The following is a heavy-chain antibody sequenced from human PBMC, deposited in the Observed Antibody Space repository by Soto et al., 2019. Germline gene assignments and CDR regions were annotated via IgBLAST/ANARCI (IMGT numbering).Heavy chain of an antibody. CDR2: ISSNSGNT. Sequence: LWGSLSLSYASSGFTFIAFYMSWIRQAPGKGLEWVSYISSNSGNTNYVDSVKGRFSISRDNAKKSLYLQMNSLRAEDTAVYYCVRGTALVDYWGQGTLVTVSS. D-gene: IGHD5-18*01. J-gene: IGHJ4*01. CDR3: VRGTALVDY. V-gene: IGHV3-11*06. CDR1: GFTFIAFY.